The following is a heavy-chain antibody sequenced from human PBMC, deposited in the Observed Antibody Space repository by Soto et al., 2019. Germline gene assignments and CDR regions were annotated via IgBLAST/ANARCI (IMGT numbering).Heavy chain of an antibody. J-gene: IGHJ6*02. Sequence: VASVKVSCKASGGTFSSYAISWVRQAPGQGLEWMGGIIPIFGTANYAQKFQGRVTITADESTSTAYMELSSLRSEDTAVYYCARDPAGKGMIYYYGMDVWGQGTTVTVSS. CDR3: ARDPAGKGMIYYYGMDV. CDR2: IIPIFGTA. V-gene: IGHV1-69*13. CDR1: GGTFSSYA. D-gene: IGHD3-22*01.